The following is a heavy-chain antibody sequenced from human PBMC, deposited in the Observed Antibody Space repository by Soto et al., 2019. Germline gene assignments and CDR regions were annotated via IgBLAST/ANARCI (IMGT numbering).Heavy chain of an antibody. Sequence: PGGSLRLSCAASGFTFSSYAMSWVRQAPGKGLEWVSAISGSGGSTYYADSVKGRFTISRDNSKNTLYLQMNSLRAEDTAVYYCAKDLRRDYYDSQPFDYWGQGTLVTVSS. D-gene: IGHD3-22*01. CDR2: ISGSGGST. CDR1: GFTFSSYA. V-gene: IGHV3-23*01. J-gene: IGHJ4*02. CDR3: AKDLRRDYYDSQPFDY.